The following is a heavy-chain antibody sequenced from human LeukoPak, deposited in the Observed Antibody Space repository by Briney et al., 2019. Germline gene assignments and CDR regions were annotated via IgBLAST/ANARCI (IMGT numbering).Heavy chain of an antibody. CDR1: GGSISSYY. CDR3: ARDDYGDYQSWYFDL. CDR2: IYYSGST. J-gene: IGHJ2*01. Sequence: PSETLSLTCSVSGGSISSYYWSWIRQPPGKGLEWIGYIYYSGSTNYNPSLKSRVTISVDTSKNQFSLKLSSVTAADTAVYYCARDDYGDYQSWYFDLWGRGTLVTVSS. V-gene: IGHV4-59*12. D-gene: IGHD4-17*01.